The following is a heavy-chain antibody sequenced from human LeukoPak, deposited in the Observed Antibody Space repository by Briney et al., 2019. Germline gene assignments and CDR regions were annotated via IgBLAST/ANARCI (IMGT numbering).Heavy chain of an antibody. CDR1: GFRFSDYY. V-gene: IGHV3-11*01. D-gene: IGHD5-18*01. J-gene: IGHJ2*01. CDR2: VSSPGSTT. CDR3: ASGIQPRLSWFFDL. Sequence: GGSLRLSCAASGFRFSDYYMSWIRQAPGKGLEWFSYVSSPGSTTYYADSVKGRFTISRDNAKNSLSLQMNSLRADDTAVYYCASGIQPRLSWFFDLWGRGTLVTVSS.